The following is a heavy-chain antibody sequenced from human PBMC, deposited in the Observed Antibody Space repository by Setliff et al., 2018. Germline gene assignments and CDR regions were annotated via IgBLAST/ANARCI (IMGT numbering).Heavy chain of an antibody. CDR1: GGSISRSSYY. V-gene: IGHV4-61*02. Sequence: SETLSLTCTVSGGSISRSSYYWSWIRQPAGKGLEWIGRIYTSGSTNYNPSLKSRVTISVDTSKNQFSLKLSSVTAADTAVYYCARDVRYYYGSGSYYNDWFDPWGQGTLVTV. D-gene: IGHD3-10*01. CDR3: ARDVRYYYGSGSYYNDWFDP. J-gene: IGHJ5*02. CDR2: IYTSGST.